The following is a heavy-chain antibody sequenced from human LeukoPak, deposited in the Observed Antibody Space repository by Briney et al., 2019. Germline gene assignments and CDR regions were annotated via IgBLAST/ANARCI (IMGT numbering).Heavy chain of an antibody. CDR2: IYHSGST. D-gene: IGHD2-2*01. V-gene: IGHV4-4*02. J-gene: IGHJ4*02. CDR3: ARAGPAAMFDY. Sequence: SETLSLTCAVSGGSISSSNWWSWVRQPPGKGLEWIGEIYHSGSTNYNPSLKSRVTISVGKSKNQFSLKLSSVTAADTAVYYCARAGPAAMFDYWGQGTLVTVSS. CDR1: GGSISSSNW.